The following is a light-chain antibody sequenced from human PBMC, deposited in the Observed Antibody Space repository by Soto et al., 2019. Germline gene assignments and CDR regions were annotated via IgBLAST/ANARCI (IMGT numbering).Light chain of an antibody. V-gene: IGLV2-23*01. CDR3: CSYAGHSTYV. J-gene: IGLJ1*01. Sequence: QSVLTQPASVSGSPGQSITISCTGFSNDAGGYYLVSWYQQHPGQAPKLIIYEDTKRPSGVSSRFSGSTSANTPSLTISGLQAADEADYYCCSYAGHSTYVFAGGTKVTVL. CDR1: SNDAGGYYL. CDR2: EDT.